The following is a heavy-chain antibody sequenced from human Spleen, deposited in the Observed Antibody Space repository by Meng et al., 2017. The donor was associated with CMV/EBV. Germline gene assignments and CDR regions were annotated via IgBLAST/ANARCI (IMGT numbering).Heavy chain of an antibody. CDR3: ARIPYCSGGSCHFDP. D-gene: IGHD2-15*01. J-gene: IGHJ5*02. CDR2: SYSGGST. V-gene: IGHV3-53*01. CDR1: GFTVSSNY. Sequence: GGSLRLSCATSGFTVSSNYMGWVRQAPGKGLEWVSVSYSGGSTYYADSVKGRFTISRDNSKNTLYLQMNSLRAEDTAVYYCARIPYCSGGSCHFDPWGQGTLVTVSS.